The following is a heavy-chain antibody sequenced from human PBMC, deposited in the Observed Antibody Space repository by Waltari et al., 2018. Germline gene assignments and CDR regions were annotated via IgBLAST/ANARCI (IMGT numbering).Heavy chain of an antibody. Sequence: QVQLQESGPGLVKPSETLSLTCTVSGGSISSSYWSWIRQPPGKGLEWIGYIYYSGSTNYNPSLKSRVTISVDTSKNQFSLKLSSVTAADTAVYYCAREAPLGATTVGGWFDPWGQGTLVTVSS. CDR1: GGSISSSY. D-gene: IGHD1-26*01. V-gene: IGHV4-59*01. J-gene: IGHJ5*02. CDR2: IYYSGST. CDR3: AREAPLGATTVGGWFDP.